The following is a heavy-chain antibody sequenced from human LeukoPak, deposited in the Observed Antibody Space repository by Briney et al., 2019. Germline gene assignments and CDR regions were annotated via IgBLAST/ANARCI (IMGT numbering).Heavy chain of an antibody. J-gene: IGHJ3*01. V-gene: IGHV1-2*02. CDR1: GYPXIDYY. CDR2: INPNTGDT. D-gene: IGHD2-15*01. Sequence: ASVKVSCKASGYPXIDYYLHGVRQAPGQGLEWMGCINPNTGDTNSAQNFQGRVIMTRDTSITTAYMELSRLKSDDTALYYCASKGAGHCYDASCMGSFDLWGQGTTVAVSS. CDR3: ASKGAGHCYDASCMGSFDL.